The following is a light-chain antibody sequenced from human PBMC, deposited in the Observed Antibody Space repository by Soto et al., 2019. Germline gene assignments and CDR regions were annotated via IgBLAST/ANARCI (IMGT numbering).Light chain of an antibody. CDR1: QSLLFSFNNKNY. Sequence: DIVMTQSPDSLAVSLGERATINCKSSQSLLFSFNNKNYLAWYQQKGGQPPKLLIYWASTREYGVPDRFSGSGSGTDFTLTITGLQAEDVPVYYCQQYYSPPLSFGGGTKADIK. CDR2: WAS. CDR3: QQYYSPPLS. V-gene: IGKV4-1*01. J-gene: IGKJ4*01.